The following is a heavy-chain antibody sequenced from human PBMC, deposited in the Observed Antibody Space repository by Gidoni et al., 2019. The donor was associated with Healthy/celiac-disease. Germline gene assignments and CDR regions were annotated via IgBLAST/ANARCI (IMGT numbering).Heavy chain of an antibody. CDR2: ISYDGSNK. CDR1: GFTFSSHG. CDR3: AKDQGPLVVPAAIGDY. V-gene: IGHV3-30*18. D-gene: IGHD2-2*02. J-gene: IGHJ4*02. Sequence: QVQLVESGGGVVQSGRSLRLSCAASGFTFSSHGRHWVRQAPGKGLEWVAVISYDGSNKYYADSVKGRFTISRDNSKNTLYLQMNSLRAEDTAVYYGAKDQGPLVVPAAIGDYWGQGTLVTVSS.